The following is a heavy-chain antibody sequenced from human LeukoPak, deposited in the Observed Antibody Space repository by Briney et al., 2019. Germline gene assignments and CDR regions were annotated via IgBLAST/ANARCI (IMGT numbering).Heavy chain of an antibody. V-gene: IGHV4-61*02. Sequence: SETLSLTSTVSGGSISSGSYYWSWIRQPAGKGLQWIGRIYASGSTNYNPSLQSRVTMSVDTSKSQFSLKLSSVTAADTAVYYCARGSSSNGLDYWGQGTLVTVSS. D-gene: IGHD6-6*01. CDR2: IYASGST. CDR3: ARGSSSNGLDY. CDR1: GGSISSGSYY. J-gene: IGHJ4*02.